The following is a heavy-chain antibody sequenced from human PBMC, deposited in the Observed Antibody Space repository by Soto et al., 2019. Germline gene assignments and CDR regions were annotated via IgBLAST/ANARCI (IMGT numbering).Heavy chain of an antibody. V-gene: IGHV3-30-3*01. J-gene: IGHJ3*02. Sequence: QVQLVESGGGVVQPGRSLRLSCAASGFTFSSYAMHWVRQAPGKGLEWVAVISYDGSNKYYADSVKGRFTISRDNSKNTLYLQMNSLRAEDTAVYYCARSDPGAFDIWGQGTMVTVSS. CDR2: ISYDGSNK. CDR1: GFTFSSYA. CDR3: ARSDPGAFDI.